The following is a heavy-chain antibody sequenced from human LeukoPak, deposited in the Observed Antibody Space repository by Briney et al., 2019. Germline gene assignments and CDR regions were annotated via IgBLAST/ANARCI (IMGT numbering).Heavy chain of an antibody. CDR1: GFAFSDYY. J-gene: IGHJ4*02. D-gene: IGHD6-19*01. V-gene: IGHV3-11*04. CDR2: ISYSVSTI. Sequence: GGSLRLSCAASGFAFSDYYMSWIRQAPGKGLEWVSYISYSVSTIFYADSVKGRFTIPRDNSKKTLYLQMNSLRAEDTAVYYCAKIMAGIAVAGTWIELDYWGQGTLVTVSS. CDR3: AKIMAGIAVAGTWIELDY.